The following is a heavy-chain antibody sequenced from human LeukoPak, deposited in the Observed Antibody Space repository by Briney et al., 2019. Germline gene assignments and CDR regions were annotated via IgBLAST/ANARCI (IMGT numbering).Heavy chain of an antibody. Sequence: GGSLRLSCAASGFTFSDYYMSWIRQAPGRGLEWISYISGSGSTIYYADSVKGRFTISRDNAKNSLYLQMNSLRAEDTAVYYCARAPLYDYYASGSQFDYWGQGTLVTVSS. V-gene: IGHV3-11*01. J-gene: IGHJ4*02. CDR1: GFTFSDYY. D-gene: IGHD3-10*01. CDR3: ARAPLYDYYASGSQFDY. CDR2: ISGSGSTI.